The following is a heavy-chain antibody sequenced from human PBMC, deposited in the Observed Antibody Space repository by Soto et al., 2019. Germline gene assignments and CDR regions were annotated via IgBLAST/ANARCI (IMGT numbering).Heavy chain of an antibody. CDR2: FHDSGFT. CDR3: AKESIGGWVLH. Sequence: KPSETLSLTCTVSGGSISSGYWSWIRQPPGKGLEWIGYFHDSGFTNYNTSLRRRVTISVDTSNNQFSLKLSSVPAADTAVYYCAKESIGGWVLHWGQGTLVTVSS. J-gene: IGHJ4*02. V-gene: IGHV4-59*01. D-gene: IGHD6-19*01. CDR1: GGSISSGY.